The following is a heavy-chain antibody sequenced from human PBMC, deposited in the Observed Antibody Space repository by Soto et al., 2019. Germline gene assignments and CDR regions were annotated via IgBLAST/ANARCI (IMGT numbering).Heavy chain of an antibody. CDR1: GFTFSDYY. CDR2: ISSSGSTI. V-gene: IGHV3-11*01. J-gene: IGHJ4*02. Sequence: PGGSLRLSCAASGFTFSDYYMSWIRQAPGKGLEWVSYISSSGSTIYYADSVKGRFTISRDNAKNSLYLQMNSLRAEDTAVYYCARDWGDYDILTGYYHLFDYWGQGTLVTVSS. D-gene: IGHD3-9*01. CDR3: ARDWGDYDILTGYYHLFDY.